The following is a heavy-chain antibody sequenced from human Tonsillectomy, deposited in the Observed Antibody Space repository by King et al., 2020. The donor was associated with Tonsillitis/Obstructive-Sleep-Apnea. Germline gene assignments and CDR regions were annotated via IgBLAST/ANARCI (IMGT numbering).Heavy chain of an antibody. J-gene: IGHJ3*02. D-gene: IGHD3-16*01. CDR2: IYWDDDK. CDR1: GFSLSTSEVG. CDR3: ARRHVGQWLIPHGFDI. Sequence: TLKESGPTLVKPTQTLTLTCTFSGFSLSTSEVGVGWIRQPPGKALEWLALIYWDDDKRYSPSLKSRLTITKDTSKNQVVLTMTNMDPVDTATYYCARRHVGQWLIPHGFDIWGQGTMVTVSS. V-gene: IGHV2-5*02.